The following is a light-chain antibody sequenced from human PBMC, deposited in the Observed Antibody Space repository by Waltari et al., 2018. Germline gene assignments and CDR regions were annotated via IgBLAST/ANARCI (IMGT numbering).Light chain of an antibody. V-gene: IGLV2-14*03. J-gene: IGLJ3*02. CDR1: SSDVGGYNY. CDR3: SSYTSSSTLWV. Sequence: QSALTQPASVSGSPGQSITISCTGTSSDVGGYNYVSWYQQHPGKAPKLMISDVSNRPSGVSKRCSGSKSGNTASLTISGLQAEDGADYYCSSYTSSSTLWVFGGGTKLTVL. CDR2: DVS.